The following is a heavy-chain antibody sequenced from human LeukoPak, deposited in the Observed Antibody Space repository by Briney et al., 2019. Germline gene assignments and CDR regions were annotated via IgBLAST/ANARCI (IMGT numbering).Heavy chain of an antibody. CDR2: IYYSGST. D-gene: IGHD3-22*01. CDR3: ARDSSGYYRIDY. J-gene: IGHJ4*02. Sequence: PSETLSLTCTVSGGSISSYYWGWIRQPPGKGLEWIGSIYYSGSTYYNPSLKSRVTISVDTSKNQFSLKLSSVTAADTAVYYCARDSSGYYRIDYWGQGTLVTVSS. CDR1: GGSISSYY. V-gene: IGHV4-39*01.